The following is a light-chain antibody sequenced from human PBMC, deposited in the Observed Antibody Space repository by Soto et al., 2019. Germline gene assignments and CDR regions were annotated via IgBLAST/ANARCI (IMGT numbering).Light chain of an antibody. CDR3: SSYAGSYTSV. J-gene: IGLJ2*01. Sequence: QSALTQPRSVSGSPGQSVTIFCTGTSNDVGGYNFVSWYQQHPGKVPKLFIYDVSRRPSGVPERFSGSKSGNTASLTISGLQAEDEADYYCSSYAGSYTSVFGEGTQLTVL. V-gene: IGLV2-11*01. CDR1: SNDVGGYNF. CDR2: DVS.